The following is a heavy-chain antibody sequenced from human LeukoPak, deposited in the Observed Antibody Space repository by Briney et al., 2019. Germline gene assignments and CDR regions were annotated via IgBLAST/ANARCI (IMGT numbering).Heavy chain of an antibody. J-gene: IGHJ6*04. Sequence: GESLKIPCKASGYNFNTYWIGWVRQMPGKGLEWMGIIFPSDSDTRYSPSFQGQVTISVDKSISTAYLQWSSLKASDTAMYYCARIGPTTTYYYYYSMDVWGKGTTVTVSS. CDR2: IFPSDSDT. CDR1: GYNFNTYW. CDR3: ARIGPTTTYYYYYSMDV. D-gene: IGHD5-24*01. V-gene: IGHV5-51*01.